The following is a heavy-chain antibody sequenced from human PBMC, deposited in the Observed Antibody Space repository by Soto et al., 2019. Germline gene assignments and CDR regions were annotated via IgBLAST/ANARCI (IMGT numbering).Heavy chain of an antibody. CDR1: WYSFTSYW. D-gene: IGHD1-7*01. CDR3: ARHLSPYKWNYPSYYSYGMDG. V-gene: IGHV5-51*01. Sequence: PGASLKISCKGSWYSFTSYWIGWVRQVPGKVLEWMGIIYPGDSDTRYSPSFQGQVTISADKSISTAYLQWSSLKASDTAMYYCARHLSPYKWNYPSYYSYGMDGWGQGTTVTLSS. J-gene: IGHJ6*02. CDR2: IYPGDSDT.